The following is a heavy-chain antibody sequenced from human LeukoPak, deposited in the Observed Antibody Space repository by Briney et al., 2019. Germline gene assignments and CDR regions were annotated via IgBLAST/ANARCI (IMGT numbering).Heavy chain of an antibody. J-gene: IGHJ5*02. Sequence: GGSLRLSCAASGFTFDDYAMHWVRQAPGKGLEWVSGISWNSGSIGYADSVKGRFTISRDNAKNSLYLQMNSLRAEDTALYYCAKGPGGDYGYNWFDPWGQGTLVTVSS. CDR3: AKGPGGDYGYNWFDP. CDR2: ISWNSGSI. CDR1: GFTFDDYA. D-gene: IGHD4-17*01. V-gene: IGHV3-9*01.